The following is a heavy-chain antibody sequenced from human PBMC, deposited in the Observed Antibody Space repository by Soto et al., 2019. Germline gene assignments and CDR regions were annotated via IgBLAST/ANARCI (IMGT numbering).Heavy chain of an antibody. J-gene: IGHJ5*02. V-gene: IGHV1-8*01. Sequence: ASVKVSCKASGYTFINYDINWVRQAPGQGLEWVGWMNPDSGNTGYAQNFQGRVTMTGNASISSVYMELSSLTSEDTAVYYCARRRGSNGWFDLWGQGTLVTVSS. CDR3: ARRRGSNGWFDL. CDR2: MNPDSGNT. D-gene: IGHD2-8*01. CDR1: GYTFINYD.